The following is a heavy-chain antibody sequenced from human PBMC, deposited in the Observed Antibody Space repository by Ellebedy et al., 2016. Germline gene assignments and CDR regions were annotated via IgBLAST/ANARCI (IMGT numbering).Heavy chain of an antibody. V-gene: IGHV4-34*01. J-gene: IGHJ6*03. CDR1: GGSFSGYY. CDR3: ARVGTGTTAGGYYYYYMDV. D-gene: IGHD1-1*01. CDR2: INHSGST. Sequence: SETLSLTXAVYGGSFSGYYWSWIRQPPGKGLEWIGEINHSGSTNYNPSLKSRVTISVDTSKNQFSLKLSSVTAADTAVYYCARVGTGTTAGGYYYYYMDVWGKGTTVTVSS.